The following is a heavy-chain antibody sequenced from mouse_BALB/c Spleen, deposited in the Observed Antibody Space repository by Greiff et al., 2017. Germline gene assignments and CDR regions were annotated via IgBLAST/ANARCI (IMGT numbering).Heavy chain of an antibody. CDR1: GYTFTDYW. CDR3: ARDDGYSFDY. CDR2: IDTSDSYT. V-gene: IGHV1-69*01. J-gene: IGHJ2*01. D-gene: IGHD2-3*01. Sequence: VQLQQPGAELVMPGASVKMSCKASGYTFTDYWMHWVKQRPGQGLEWIGAIDTSDSYTSYNQKFKGKATLTVDESSSTAYMQLSSLTSEDSAVYYCARDDGYSFDYWGQGTTLTVSS.